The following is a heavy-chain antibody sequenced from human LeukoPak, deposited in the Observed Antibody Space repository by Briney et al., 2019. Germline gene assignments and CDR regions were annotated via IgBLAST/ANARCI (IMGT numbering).Heavy chain of an antibody. CDR1: GFTFSSYG. V-gene: IGHV3-33*01. CDR3: ARVRGSGQGLDY. J-gene: IGHJ4*02. D-gene: IGHD6-19*01. CDR2: IWYDGSNK. Sequence: PGGSLRLSCAASGFTFSSYGMHWVRQSPGKGLEWEAVIWYDGSNKYYADSVKGRFTISRDNSKNTLYLQMNSLRAEDTAVYYCARVRGSGQGLDYWGQGTLVTVSS.